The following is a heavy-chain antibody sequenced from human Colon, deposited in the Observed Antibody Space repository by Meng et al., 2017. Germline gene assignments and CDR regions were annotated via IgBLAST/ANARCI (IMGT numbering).Heavy chain of an antibody. CDR3: ARDHGYSYGLPLDY. V-gene: IGHV6-1*01. CDR1: GDSVSSNTAA. D-gene: IGHD5-18*01. J-gene: IGHJ4*02. CDR2: TYYRSKWYN. Sequence: QVQLQQSGPGLVKPSQTLPLTVFISGDSVSSNTAAWNWIRQSPSRGLEWLGRTYYRSKWYNEYAVSVKSRMTFNADTSKNQVSLQVNSVTPEDTAVYYCARDHGYSYGLPLDYWGQGILVTVSS.